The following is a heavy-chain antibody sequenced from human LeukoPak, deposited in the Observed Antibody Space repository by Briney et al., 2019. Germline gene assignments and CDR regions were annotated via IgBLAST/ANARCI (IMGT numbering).Heavy chain of an antibody. D-gene: IGHD2-2*01. CDR2: INPSNGHT. CDR3: AREGCSSTSCYLYFDY. CDR1: GYTFRNSG. Sequence: ASVKVSCKASGYTFRNSGINWVRQAPGQGLEWMGFINPSNGHTSFARKFQGRVSMTTDTPTTTVYMELKSLTSDDSAVYYCAREGCSSTSCYLYFDYWGQGTLVAVSS. V-gene: IGHV1-18*01. J-gene: IGHJ4*02.